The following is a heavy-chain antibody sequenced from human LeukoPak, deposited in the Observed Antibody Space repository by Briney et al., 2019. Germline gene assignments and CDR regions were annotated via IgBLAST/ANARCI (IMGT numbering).Heavy chain of an antibody. J-gene: IGHJ4*02. CDR1: GFTFSDYS. D-gene: IGHD6-19*01. V-gene: IGHV3-30*02. CDR3: ARDPRIAVVPYYFDF. Sequence: GGSLRLSCAASGFTFSDYSMHWVRQAPGKGLNWVAFIRFDGSDNYYADSVKGRFTISRDNSNTTLYLQMNSLRTEDTAGYYCARDPRIAVVPYYFDFWGQGTLVTVSS. CDR2: IRFDGSDN.